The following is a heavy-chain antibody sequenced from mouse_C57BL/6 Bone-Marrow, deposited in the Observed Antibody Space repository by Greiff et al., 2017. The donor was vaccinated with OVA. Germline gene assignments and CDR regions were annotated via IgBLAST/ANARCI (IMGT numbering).Heavy chain of an antibody. D-gene: IGHD2-5*01. V-gene: IGHV10-1*01. CDR3: VRPHYSNRGFAY. CDR1: GFSFNTYA. CDR2: IRSKSNNYAT. Sequence: VQLKESGGGLVQPKGSLKLSCAASGFSFNTYAMNWVRQAPGKGLEWVARIRSKSNNYATYYADSVKDRFTISRDDSESMLYLQMNNLKTEDTAMYYCVRPHYSNRGFAYWGQGTLVTVSA. J-gene: IGHJ3*01.